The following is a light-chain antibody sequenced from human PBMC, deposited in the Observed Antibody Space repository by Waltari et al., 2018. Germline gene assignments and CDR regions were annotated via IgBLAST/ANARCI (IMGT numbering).Light chain of an antibody. CDR1: ASDVGGYTN. CDR3: NSYTSSRTRV. CDR2: DVS. Sequence: QSALTQPASVSGSPGQSITISCTGTASDVGGYTNFSWYQQPPGKAPKLMIYDVSNRPSGVSNRFSGSKSANTASLTISGLQAEDEADYYCNSYTSSRTRVFGTGTRVTVL. V-gene: IGLV2-14*03. J-gene: IGLJ1*01.